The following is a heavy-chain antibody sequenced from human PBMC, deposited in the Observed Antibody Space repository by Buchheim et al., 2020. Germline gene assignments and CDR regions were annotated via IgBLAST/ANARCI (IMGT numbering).Heavy chain of an antibody. CDR1: GGSFSGYY. Sequence: QVQLQQWGAGLLKPSETLSLTCAVYGGSFSGYYWSWIRQPPGKGLEWIEEINHSGSTNYNPSLKSRVTISVDTSKNQFSLKLSSVTAADTAVYYCARGRGYGDYVIGYWGQGTL. CDR3: ARGRGYGDYVIGY. J-gene: IGHJ4*02. V-gene: IGHV4-34*01. CDR2: INHSGST. D-gene: IGHD4-17*01.